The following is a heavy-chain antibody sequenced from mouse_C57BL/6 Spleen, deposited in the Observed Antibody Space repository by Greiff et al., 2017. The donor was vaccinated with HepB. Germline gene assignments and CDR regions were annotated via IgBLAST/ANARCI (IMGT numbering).Heavy chain of an antibody. V-gene: IGHV1-82*01. CDR2: IYPGDGDT. D-gene: IGHD1-1*01. CDR1: GYAFSSSW. Sequence: VKLMESGPELVKPGASVKISCKASGYAFSSSWMNWVKQRPGKGLEWIGRIYPGDGDTNYNGKFKGKATLTADKSSSTAYMQLSSLTSEDSAVYFCAHTVSAYWGQGTLVTVSA. J-gene: IGHJ3*01. CDR3: AHTVSAY.